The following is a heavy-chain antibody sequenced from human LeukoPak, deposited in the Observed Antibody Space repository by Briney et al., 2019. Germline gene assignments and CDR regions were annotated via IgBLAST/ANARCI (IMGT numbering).Heavy chain of an antibody. CDR1: GFTFSSYE. J-gene: IGHJ4*02. CDR2: ISSSGSTI. V-gene: IGHV3-48*03. Sequence: QPGGSLRLSCAASGFTFSSYEMNWVRQAPGKGLEWVSYISSSGSTIYYADSVKGRFTISRDNSKNTLYLQMNSLRAEDTAVYYCARGTGYNTGRSVDYWGQGTLVTVSS. D-gene: IGHD6-25*01. CDR3: ARGTGYNTGRSVDY.